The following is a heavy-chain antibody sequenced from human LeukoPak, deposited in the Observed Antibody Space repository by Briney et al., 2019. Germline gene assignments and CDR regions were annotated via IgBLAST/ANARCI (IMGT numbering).Heavy chain of an antibody. CDR2: ISGSGGST. CDR3: AKDPGYVVGALDY. J-gene: IGHJ4*02. CDR1: GFTFSSYA. Sequence: GGSLRLSXAASGFTFSSYAMSWVRQAPGKGLEWVSAISGSGGSTYYADSVKGRFTISRDNSKNTLYLQMNSLRAEDTAVYYCAKDPGYVVGALDYWGQGTLVTVSS. D-gene: IGHD1-26*01. V-gene: IGHV3-23*01.